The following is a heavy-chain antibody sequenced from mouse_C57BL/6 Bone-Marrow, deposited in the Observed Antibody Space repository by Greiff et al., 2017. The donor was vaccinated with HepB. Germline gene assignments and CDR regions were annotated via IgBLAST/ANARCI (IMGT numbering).Heavy chain of an antibody. Sequence: VQLQQPGAELVKPGASVKMSCKASGYTFTSYWITWVKQRPGQGLEWIGDIYPGSGSTNYNEEFKSKATLTADTSSSTAYMQLSSLTSEDSAVYYCALYYGNPLDYWGQGTTLTVSS. CDR3: ALYYGNPLDY. CDR1: GYTFTSYW. V-gene: IGHV1-55*01. CDR2: IYPGSGST. D-gene: IGHD2-1*01. J-gene: IGHJ2*01.